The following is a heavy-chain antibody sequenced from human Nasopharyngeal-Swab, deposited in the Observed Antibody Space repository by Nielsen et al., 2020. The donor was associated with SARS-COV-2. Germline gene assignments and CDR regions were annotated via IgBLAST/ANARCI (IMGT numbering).Heavy chain of an antibody. CDR2: ISSSSSYI. J-gene: IGHJ5*02. Sequence: GGSLRLSCAASGFTFSSYSMNWVRQAPGKGLEWVSSISSSSSYIYYADSVKGRFTISRDNAKNSLYLQMNSLRAEDTAVYYCARDYISAENWWFGEHGWFDPWGQGTPVTVSS. V-gene: IGHV3-21*01. CDR1: GFTFSSYS. D-gene: IGHD3-10*01. CDR3: ARDYISAENWWFGEHGWFDP.